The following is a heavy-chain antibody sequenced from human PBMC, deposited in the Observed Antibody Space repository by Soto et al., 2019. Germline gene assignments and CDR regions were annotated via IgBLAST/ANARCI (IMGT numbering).Heavy chain of an antibody. D-gene: IGHD3-16*01. CDR3: ARGRGGGLNSHYFDN. V-gene: IGHV4-30-4*01. Sequence: PSETLSLTCTVSSGSITRGDYYWSWIRQPPGKGLEYIGYIYYSGSTYYNPSLKSRVIISVDTSRSQFSLELSSVTAADTAVFYCARGRGGGLNSHYFDNWGQGTLVTVSS. J-gene: IGHJ4*02. CDR1: SGSITRGDYY. CDR2: IYYSGST.